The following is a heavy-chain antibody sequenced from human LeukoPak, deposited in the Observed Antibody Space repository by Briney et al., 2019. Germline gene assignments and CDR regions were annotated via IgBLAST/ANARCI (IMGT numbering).Heavy chain of an antibody. CDR3: AKVLRDIGRGYSGYDYYYYYGMDV. CDR1: GFTFSSYG. V-gene: IGHV3-33*08. CDR2: IWYDGSNK. Sequence: GGSLRLSCAASGFTFSSYGMHWVRQAPGKGLEWVAVIWYDGSNKYYADSVKGRFTISRDNSKNTLYLQMNSLRAEDTAVYYCAKVLRDIGRGYSGYDYYYYYGMDVWGQGTTVTVSS. J-gene: IGHJ6*02. D-gene: IGHD5-12*01.